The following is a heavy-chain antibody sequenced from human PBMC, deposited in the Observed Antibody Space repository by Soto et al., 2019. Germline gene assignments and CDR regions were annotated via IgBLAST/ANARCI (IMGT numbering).Heavy chain of an antibody. V-gene: IGHV1-18*01. D-gene: IGHD3-3*01. CDR1: GYTYASRG. J-gene: IGHJ4*02. CDR2: INSYNGNT. CDR3: TRDDSPNDY. Sequence: QVQLVQSGAEVKKPGASVKVSCKASGYTYASRGISWVRQAPGQGLEWMGWINSYNGNTKYAQKFQGRLTMTTDTSTTTSYMESRSLRSDDTVVYYCTRDDSPNDYWGQGTLVTVSS.